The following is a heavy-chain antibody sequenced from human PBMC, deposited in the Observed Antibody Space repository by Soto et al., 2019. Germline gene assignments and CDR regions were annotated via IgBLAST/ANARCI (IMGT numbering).Heavy chain of an antibody. J-gene: IGHJ4*02. Sequence: PGGSLRLSCAASGFTFSSYAMSWVRQAPGKGLEWVSAISGSGGSTYYADSVKGRFTFSRDNSKNTLSLQMNSLRAEDTAVYYCARRTRSWSFAYWGKGTLVPVSS. CDR1: GFTFSSYA. V-gene: IGHV3-23*01. D-gene: IGHD6-13*01. CDR3: ARRTRSWSFAY. CDR2: ISGSGGST.